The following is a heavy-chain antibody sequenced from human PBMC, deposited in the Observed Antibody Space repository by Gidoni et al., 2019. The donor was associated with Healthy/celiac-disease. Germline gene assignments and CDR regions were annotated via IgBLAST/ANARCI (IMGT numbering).Heavy chain of an antibody. CDR1: GGSFSGYY. V-gene: IGHV4-34*01. CDR2: INHSGST. J-gene: IGHJ3*02. D-gene: IGHD2-15*01. Sequence: QVQLQQWGAGLLKPSETLSLTCAVYGGSFSGYYWSWIRQPPGKGLEWIGEINHSGSTNYNPSLKSRVTISVDTSKNQFSLKLSSVTAADTAVYYCARGPPIVVVVAATPIDAFDIWGQGTMVTVSS. CDR3: ARGPPIVVVVAATPIDAFDI.